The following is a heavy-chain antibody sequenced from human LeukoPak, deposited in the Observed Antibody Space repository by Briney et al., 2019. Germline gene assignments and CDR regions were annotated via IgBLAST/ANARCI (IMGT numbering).Heavy chain of an antibody. V-gene: IGHV1-2*02. D-gene: IGHD6-13*01. CDR1: GYTFTGYY. CDR2: INPNSGGT. J-gene: IGHJ4*02. CDR3: ARVWSSSWYGNFDY. Sequence: GASVKVSCKASGYTFTGYYMHWVRQAPGQGLECMGWINPNSGGTNYAQKFQGRVTMTRDTSISTAYMELSRLRSDDTAVYYCARVWSSSWYGNFDYWGQGTLVTVSS.